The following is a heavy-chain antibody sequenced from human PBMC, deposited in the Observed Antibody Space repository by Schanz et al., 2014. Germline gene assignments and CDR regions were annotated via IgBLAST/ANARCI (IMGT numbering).Heavy chain of an antibody. V-gene: IGHV3-72*01. D-gene: IGHD3-22*01. CDR1: GFTFSDHF. CDR2: SRNKGHSYTS. J-gene: IGHJ4*02. Sequence: EVKLVESGGGLVQPGGSLRLSCAASGFTFSDHFMDWVRQAPGKGLEWVGHSRNKGHSYTSEYAASVKGRFTISRDESESSLYLQMNSLRAEDTAIYFCAKDVAYYDSVIFPDHWGQGTLVTVSS. CDR3: AKDVAYYDSVIFPDH.